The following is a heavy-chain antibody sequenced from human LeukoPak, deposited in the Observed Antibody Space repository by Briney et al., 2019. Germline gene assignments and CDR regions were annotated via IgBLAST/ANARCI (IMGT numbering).Heavy chain of an antibody. CDR3: ARGLVDYGDPFDY. Sequence: SETLSLTCAVYGGSFSGYYWSWIRQPPGKGLEWIGEINHSGSTNYNPSLKSRVTISVDTSKNQFSLKLSSVTAADTAVYYCARGLVDYGDPFDYWGQGTLVTVSS. CDR2: INHSGST. CDR1: GGSFSGYY. D-gene: IGHD4-17*01. J-gene: IGHJ4*02. V-gene: IGHV4-34*01.